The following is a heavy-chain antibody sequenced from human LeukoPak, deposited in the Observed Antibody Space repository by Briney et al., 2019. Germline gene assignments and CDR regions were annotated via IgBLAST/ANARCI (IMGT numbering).Heavy chain of an antibody. CDR1: GYTFTSYA. CDR2: INPNSGGT. D-gene: IGHD3-9*01. CDR3: ARDLAYYDILTY. Sequence: ASVKVSCRASGYTFTSYAMNWVRQAPGQGLEWMGRINPNSGGTNYAQKFQGRVTMTRDTSISTAYMELSRLRSDDTAVYYCARDLAYYDILTYWGQGTLVTVSS. V-gene: IGHV1-2*06. J-gene: IGHJ4*02.